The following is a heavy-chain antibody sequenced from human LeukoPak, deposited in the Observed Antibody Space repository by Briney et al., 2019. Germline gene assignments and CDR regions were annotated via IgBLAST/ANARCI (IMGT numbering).Heavy chain of an antibody. CDR2: ISNDGGST. V-gene: IGHV3-74*01. CDR3: ARDSGYNAFDY. CDR1: GFTFTRYW. J-gene: IGHJ4*02. D-gene: IGHD5-12*01. Sequence: GGSLRLSCAASGFTFTRYWMHWVRQVPGKGLVWVSRISNDGGSTAYADSVKGRFTISRDNAKNSLYLQMNSLRAEDTAMYYCARDSGYNAFDYWGQGTLVTVSS.